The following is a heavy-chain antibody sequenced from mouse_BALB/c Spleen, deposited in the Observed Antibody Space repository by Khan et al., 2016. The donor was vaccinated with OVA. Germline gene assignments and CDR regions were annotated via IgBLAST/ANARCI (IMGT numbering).Heavy chain of an antibody. V-gene: IGHV5-4*02. J-gene: IGHJ3*01. CDR1: GFTFSDYY. CDR3: ARGYYGNPFAY. D-gene: IGHD2-1*01. CDR2: ISDDASYT. Sequence: EVELVESGGGLVKPGGSLKLSCAASGFTFSDYYMYWVRQSPEKRLEWVATISDDASYTYYPDSVKGRFTISRDDAKNNLYLQMSSLKSEDTAMYYCARGYYGNPFAYWGQGTLVTVSA.